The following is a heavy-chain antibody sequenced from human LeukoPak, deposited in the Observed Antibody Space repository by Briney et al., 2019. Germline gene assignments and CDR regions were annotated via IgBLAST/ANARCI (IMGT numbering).Heavy chain of an antibody. J-gene: IGHJ6*02. Sequence: GESLKISCKGSGYTFTSYWIGWVRQMPGKGLEWMGLRNPADSDTRYSPSFQGQVTISVDKSISTTYLEWSSLKASDTAMCYCASFDGAENYYYGMDVWGQGTTVTVSS. CDR3: ASFDGAENYYYGMDV. CDR2: RNPADSDT. CDR1: GYTFTSYW. D-gene: IGHD4/OR15-4a*01. V-gene: IGHV5-51*01.